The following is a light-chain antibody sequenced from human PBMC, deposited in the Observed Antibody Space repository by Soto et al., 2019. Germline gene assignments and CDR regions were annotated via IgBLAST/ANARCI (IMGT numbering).Light chain of an antibody. J-gene: IGKJ1*01. CDR1: QNIDSY. CDR2: DAS. Sequence: DIQMTQSPSSLSASVGDRVTITCRASQNIDSYLNWYQQRPGKAPKLLIHDASSLQSGVPSRFSGSGSGTDFALTINSLQPEXFATIYCQQTYSTPWTFGQGTKVEIK. V-gene: IGKV1-39*01. CDR3: QQTYSTPWT.